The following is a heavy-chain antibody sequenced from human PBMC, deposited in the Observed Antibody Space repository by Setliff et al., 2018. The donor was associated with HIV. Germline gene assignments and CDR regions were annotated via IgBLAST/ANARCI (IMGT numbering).Heavy chain of an antibody. CDR2: INHSGST. D-gene: IGHD6-13*01. V-gene: IGHV4-34*01. CDR3: ARVSCSSWYSIFRNYYYHMDV. CDR1: GGSFSGYY. Sequence: SETLSLTCAVYGGSFSGYYWSWIRQPPGKGLEWIGEINHSGSTNYNPSLKSRVTISVDTSKNQFSLRLSSVTAADTAVYYCARVSCSSWYSIFRNYYYHMDVWGKGTTVTVSS. J-gene: IGHJ6*03.